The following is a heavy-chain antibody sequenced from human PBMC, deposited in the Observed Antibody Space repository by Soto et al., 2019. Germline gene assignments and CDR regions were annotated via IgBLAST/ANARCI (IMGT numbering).Heavy chain of an antibody. J-gene: IGHJ3*02. CDR2: IWYDGSNK. V-gene: IGHV3-33*01. CDR1: GFTFSSYG. D-gene: IGHD6-25*01. Sequence: GGSLRLSCAASGFTFSSYGMHWVRQAPGKGLEWVAVIWYDGSNKYYADSVKGRFTISRDNSKNTLYLQMNSLRAEDTAVYYCARPKPRYSSGWTGAFDIWGQGTMVTVSS. CDR3: ARPKPRYSSGWTGAFDI.